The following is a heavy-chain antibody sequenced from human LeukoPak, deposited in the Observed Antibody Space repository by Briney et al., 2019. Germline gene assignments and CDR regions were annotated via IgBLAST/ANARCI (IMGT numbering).Heavy chain of an antibody. CDR1: GFTFSSYA. V-gene: IGHV3-30-3*01. J-gene: IGHJ4*02. D-gene: IGHD4-17*01. Sequence: TGGSLRLSCAASGFTFSSYAMHWVRQAPGKGLEWVAVISYDGSNKYYADSVKGRFTISRDNSKNTLYLQMNSLRAEDTAVYYCARDSVLTVTTWTGDYWGQGTLVTVSS. CDR3: ARDSVLTVTTWTGDY. CDR2: ISYDGSNK.